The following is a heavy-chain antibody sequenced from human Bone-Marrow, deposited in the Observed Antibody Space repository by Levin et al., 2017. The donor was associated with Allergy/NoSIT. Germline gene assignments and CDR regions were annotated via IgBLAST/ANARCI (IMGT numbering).Heavy chain of an antibody. D-gene: IGHD3-9*01. CDR2: ISYDRSAT. Sequence: GGSLRLSCAASGFTFSRYGMHWVRQAPGKGLEWVAVISYDRSATYYADSVKGRFTISRDNSKNTLYVQMNSLRAEDTAVYYCAKEGHYDLLTGQAYAFDIWGHGTMVTVSS. J-gene: IGHJ3*02. CDR1: GFTFSRYG. CDR3: AKEGHYDLLTGQAYAFDI. V-gene: IGHV3-30*18.